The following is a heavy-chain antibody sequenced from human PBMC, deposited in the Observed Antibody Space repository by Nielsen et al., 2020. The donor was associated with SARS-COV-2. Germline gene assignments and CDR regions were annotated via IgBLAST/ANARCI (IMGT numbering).Heavy chain of an antibody. V-gene: IGHV1-69*13. CDR1: GGTFSSYA. J-gene: IGHJ6*02. Sequence: SVKVSCKAPGGTFSSYAISWVRQAPGQGLEWMGGIIPIFGTANYAQKFQGRVTITADESTSTAYMELSSLRSEDTAVYYCARGEGGGGVDYYYYYGMDVWGQGTTVTVSS. CDR3: ARGEGGGGVDYYYYYGMDV. D-gene: IGHD2-8*02. CDR2: IIPIFGTA.